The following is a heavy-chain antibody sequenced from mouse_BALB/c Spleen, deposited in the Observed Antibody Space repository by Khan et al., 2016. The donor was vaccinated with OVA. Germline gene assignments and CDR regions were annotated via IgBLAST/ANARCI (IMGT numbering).Heavy chain of an antibody. CDR3: ARIYGWDFDY. CDR1: GYSITSDYA. CDR2: IRYSGNT. V-gene: IGHV3-2*02. J-gene: IGHJ2*01. D-gene: IGHD1-1*01. Sequence: EVALVESGPGLVKPSQSLSLTCTVTGYSITSDYAWNWIRQFPGNKLEWMGYIRYSGNTKYNPSLKSRISITRDTSTNQFFLQLNSVTIEDTATYVCARIYGWDFDYWGQGTTLTVSS.